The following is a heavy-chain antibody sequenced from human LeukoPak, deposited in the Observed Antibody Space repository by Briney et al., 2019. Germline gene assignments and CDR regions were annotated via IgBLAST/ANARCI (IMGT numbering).Heavy chain of an antibody. CDR3: ARDREDYGDYFYGMDV. CDR2: ISYDGSNK. D-gene: IGHD4-17*01. Sequence: PGGSLRLSCAASGFTFSSYGMHWVRQAPGKGLEWVAVISYDGSNKYYADSVKGRFTISRDNSKNTLYLQMNSLRAEDTAVYYCARDREDYGDYFYGMDVWGQGTTVTVSS. CDR1: GFTFSSYG. V-gene: IGHV3-30*03. J-gene: IGHJ6*02.